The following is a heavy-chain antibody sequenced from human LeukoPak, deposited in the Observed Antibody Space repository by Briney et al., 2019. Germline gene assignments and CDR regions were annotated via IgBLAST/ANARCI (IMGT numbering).Heavy chain of an antibody. J-gene: IGHJ3*02. V-gene: IGHV4-59*08. CDR2: IYHSGST. CDR1: GGSISSYY. CDR3: ARVVPYYYGSGSTPDAFDI. Sequence: PSETLSLTCTVSGGSISSYYWSWIRQPPGKGLEWIGEIYHSGSTNYNPSLKSRVTISVDTSKNQFSLKLSSVTAADTAVYYCARVVPYYYGSGSTPDAFDIWGQGTMVTVSS. D-gene: IGHD3-10*01.